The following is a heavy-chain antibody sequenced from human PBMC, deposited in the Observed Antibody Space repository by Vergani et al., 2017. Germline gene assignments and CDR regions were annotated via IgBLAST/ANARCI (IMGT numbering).Heavy chain of an antibody. Sequence: QVQLVQSGAEVKKPGASVKVSCKASGYTFTSYYMHWVRQAPGQGLEWMGIINPSGGSTSYAQKFQGRVTMTRDTSTSTAYMELSRLRSEDTAVYYCARAGSVRAFDIWGQGTMVTVSS. CDR2: INPSGGST. CDR1: GYTFTSYY. CDR3: ARAGSVRAFDI. J-gene: IGHJ3*02. V-gene: IGHV1-46*01.